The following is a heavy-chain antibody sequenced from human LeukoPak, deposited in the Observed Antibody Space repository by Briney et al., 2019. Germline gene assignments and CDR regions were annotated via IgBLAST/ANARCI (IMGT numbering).Heavy chain of an antibody. D-gene: IGHD1-26*01. Sequence: GGSLRLSCSASGFTFSDYSICWVRQAPGKGLEYVSAIRSNGGGTNYADSVKGRFTISRDNSKNTLYLQMSSLRVEDTAVYYCVRLGGNDSDYWGQGTLVTVSS. V-gene: IGHV3-64D*06. CDR3: VRLGGNDSDY. J-gene: IGHJ4*02. CDR1: GFTFSDYS. CDR2: IRSNGGGT.